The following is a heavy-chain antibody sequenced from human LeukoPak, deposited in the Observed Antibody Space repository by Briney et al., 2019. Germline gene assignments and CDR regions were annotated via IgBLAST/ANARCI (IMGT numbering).Heavy chain of an antibody. CDR3: ARDSSYFAFDI. Sequence: GGSLRLSCAASGFTFSSYSMNWVRQAPGRGLEWVSSISSSSSYIYYADSVKGRFTISRDNAKNSLYLQMNSLRAEDTAVYYCARDSSYFAFDIWGQGTMVTVSS. V-gene: IGHV3-21*01. CDR2: ISSSSSYI. CDR1: GFTFSSYS. D-gene: IGHD2-15*01. J-gene: IGHJ3*02.